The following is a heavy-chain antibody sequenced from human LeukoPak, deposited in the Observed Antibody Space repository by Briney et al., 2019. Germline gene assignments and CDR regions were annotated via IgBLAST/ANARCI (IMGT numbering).Heavy chain of an antibody. CDR3: AKDRCSNGIGCYFYYMDV. CDR1: GFTFSSYE. CDR2: IQYDGSNQ. D-gene: IGHD2-8*01. J-gene: IGHJ6*03. V-gene: IGHV3-30*02. Sequence: GGSLRLSCAASGFTFSSYEMNWVRQAPGKGLEWVAYIQYDGSNQQYADSVKGRFSISRDSSKNILYLQMNSLRAEDTAVYYCAKDRCSNGIGCYFYYMDVWGKGTTVTISS.